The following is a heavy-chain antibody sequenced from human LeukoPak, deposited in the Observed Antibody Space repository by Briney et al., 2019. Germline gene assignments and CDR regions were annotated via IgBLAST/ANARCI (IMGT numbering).Heavy chain of an antibody. CDR1: GYTFTSYG. CDR2: ISAYNGNT. CDR3: ARDQGYSGYEAEVDY. D-gene: IGHD5-12*01. V-gene: IGHV1-18*04. Sequence: ASVKVSCKASGYTFTSYGISWVRQAPGQGLEWMGWISAYNGNTNYAQKLQGRVTMTTDTSTSTAYMEPRSLRSDDTAVYYCARDQGYSGYEAEVDYWGQGTLVTVSS. J-gene: IGHJ4*02.